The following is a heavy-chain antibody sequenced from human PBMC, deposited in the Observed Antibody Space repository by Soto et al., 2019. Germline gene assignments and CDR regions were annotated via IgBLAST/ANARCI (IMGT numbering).Heavy chain of an antibody. V-gene: IGHV3-30-3*01. CDR3: ARYRSLDH. CDR1: AFTFSSYA. CDR2: ISYDGSNK. J-gene: IGHJ5*02. Sequence: SLSLCCAASAFTFSSYAMHWVHQAQVKGLVWVAVISYDGSNKYYVDPVKGRFTSSRESAKNSLYLQMNSLRAEDTAVYYCARYRSLDHLSQGIFVTVSS. D-gene: IGHD3-16*02.